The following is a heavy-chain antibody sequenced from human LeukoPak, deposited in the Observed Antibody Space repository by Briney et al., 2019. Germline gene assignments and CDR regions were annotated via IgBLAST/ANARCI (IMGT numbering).Heavy chain of an antibody. CDR1: GVSISSGGYS. Sequence: PSETLSLTCAVSGVSISSGGYSWSWIRQPPGKGLEWIGYIYHSGSTYYNPSLKSRVTISVDRSKNQFSLKLSSVTAADTAVYYCARVIQLWYFDYWGQGTLVTVSS. CDR3: ARVIQLWYFDY. D-gene: IGHD5-18*01. J-gene: IGHJ4*02. CDR2: IYHSGST. V-gene: IGHV4-30-2*01.